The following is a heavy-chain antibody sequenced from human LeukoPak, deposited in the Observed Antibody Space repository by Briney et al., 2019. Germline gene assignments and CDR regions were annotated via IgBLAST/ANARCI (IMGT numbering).Heavy chain of an antibody. Sequence: GGSLRLSCAASGFTFSNYAMRWIRQAPGRGLEWVSTISGGRGTTFYADSVKGRVTISRDNSKNTLYLQTNSLRDEDTAVYYCAKDSGNSGWYVDYWGQGTLVTVSS. CDR3: AKDSGNSGWYVDY. CDR2: ISGGRGTT. CDR1: GFTFSNYA. D-gene: IGHD6-19*01. J-gene: IGHJ4*02. V-gene: IGHV3-23*01.